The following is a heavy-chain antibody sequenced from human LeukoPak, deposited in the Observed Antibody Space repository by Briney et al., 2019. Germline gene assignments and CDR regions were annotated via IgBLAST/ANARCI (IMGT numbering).Heavy chain of an antibody. D-gene: IGHD6-19*01. V-gene: IGHV2-70*11. CDR2: IDWDDDK. CDR1: GFSLSTSGMC. J-gene: IGHJ4*02. Sequence: SGPTLVNPTQTLTLTCTFSGFSLSTSGMCVSWIRHPPGKALEWLARIDWDDDKYYSTSLKTTLTISKDTSKNQVVLTMTNMDPVDTATYYCARIYYSSGWYLFFDYWGQGTLVTVSS. CDR3: ARIYYSSGWYLFFDY.